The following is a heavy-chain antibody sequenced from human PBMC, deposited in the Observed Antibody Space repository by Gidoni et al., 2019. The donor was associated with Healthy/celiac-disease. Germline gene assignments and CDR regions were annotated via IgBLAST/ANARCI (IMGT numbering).Heavy chain of an antibody. Sequence: EVQLVQSGAEVKKPGATVKISCKVSGSTFTAYYMHWVQEAPGKGLEWLGLVDHEDGETIYAEKYQGRVTITADTSTDTAYMELSSLRSENTAVYYCAAQTGIAAAGTNQRNDYYYYMDDWGKGTTVTVSS. D-gene: IGHD6-13*01. V-gene: IGHV1-69-2*01. CDR2: VDHEDGET. CDR3: AAQTGIAAAGTNQRNDYYYYMDD. CDR1: GSTFTAYY. J-gene: IGHJ6*03.